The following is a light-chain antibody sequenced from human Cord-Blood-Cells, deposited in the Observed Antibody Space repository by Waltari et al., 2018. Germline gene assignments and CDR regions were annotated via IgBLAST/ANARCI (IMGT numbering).Light chain of an antibody. Sequence: QSALTQPHSASGSPGPSVTIPCTGTSRDVGGYNYVSWYQQHPGKAPKLMIYEVSKRPSGVPDRFSGSKSGNTASLTVSGLQAEDEADYYCSSYAGSNNLVFGGGTKLTVL. CDR3: SSYAGSNNLV. V-gene: IGLV2-8*01. CDR1: SRDVGGYNY. J-gene: IGLJ3*02. CDR2: EVS.